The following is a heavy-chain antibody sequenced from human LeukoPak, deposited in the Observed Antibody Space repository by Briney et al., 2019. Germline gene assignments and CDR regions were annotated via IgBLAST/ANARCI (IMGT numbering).Heavy chain of an antibody. Sequence: ASVKVSCKASGYTFTGYYMHWVRQAPGQGLEWMGWINPNSGGTNYAQKFQGRVTMTRDTSISTAYMELSRLRSDDTAVYYCARETYDFWSGYKGSYYYGMDVWGQGTTVTVSS. D-gene: IGHD3-3*01. V-gene: IGHV1-2*02. CDR3: ARETYDFWSGYKGSYYYGMDV. CDR1: GYTFTGYY. J-gene: IGHJ6*02. CDR2: INPNSGGT.